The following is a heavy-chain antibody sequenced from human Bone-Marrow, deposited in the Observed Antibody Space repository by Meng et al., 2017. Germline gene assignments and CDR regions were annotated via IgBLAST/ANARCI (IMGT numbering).Heavy chain of an antibody. Sequence: SVKVSCKASGGTFSSYAISWVRQAPGQGLEWMGGIIPIFGTANYAQKFQGRVTITADESTSTAYMELSSLRSEDTAVYYCARDFDILTGSNGFFDLWGHGTLVTVSS. CDR1: GGTFSSYA. V-gene: IGHV1-69*13. CDR3: ARDFDILTGSNGFFDL. J-gene: IGHJ2*01. CDR2: IIPIFGTA. D-gene: IGHD3-9*01.